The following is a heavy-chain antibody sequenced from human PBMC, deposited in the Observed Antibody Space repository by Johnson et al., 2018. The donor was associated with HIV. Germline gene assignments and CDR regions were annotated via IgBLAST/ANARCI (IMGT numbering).Heavy chain of an antibody. CDR1: GFSFHDYG. CDR2: ISFDENNK. Sequence: QVQLVESGGGVVQPGRSLRLSCAASGFSFHDYGMSWVRQAPGKGLEWVAVISFDENNKVYADSVKGRFTISRDNSKNTLFLHMNSLRTEDTAIYYCARDFRWLHAFDIWGQGTMVTVSA. J-gene: IGHJ3*02. V-gene: IGHV3-30*03. CDR3: ARDFRWLHAFDI. D-gene: IGHD5-24*01.